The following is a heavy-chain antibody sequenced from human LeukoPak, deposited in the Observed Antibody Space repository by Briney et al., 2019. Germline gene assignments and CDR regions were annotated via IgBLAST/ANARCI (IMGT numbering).Heavy chain of an antibody. D-gene: IGHD3-10*01. CDR3: ARDKYGITMVRGVNGEPPDY. Sequence: SETLSLTCTVSGGSISGYYWSWIRQPPGKGLEWIGFIYYSGSTNYNPSLKSRVTISVDTSKNQFSLKLSSVTAADTAVYYCARDKYGITMVRGVNGEPPDYWGQGTLVTVSS. CDR1: GGSISGYY. V-gene: IGHV4-59*12. J-gene: IGHJ4*02. CDR2: IYYSGST.